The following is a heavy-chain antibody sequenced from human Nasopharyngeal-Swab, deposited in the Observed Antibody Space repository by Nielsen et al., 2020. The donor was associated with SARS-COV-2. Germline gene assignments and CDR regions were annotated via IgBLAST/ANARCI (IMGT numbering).Heavy chain of an antibody. J-gene: IGHJ5*02. CDR1: GFTFDDYA. D-gene: IGHD6-19*01. Sequence: SLKISCAASGFTFDDYAMHWVRQAPGKGLEWVSGISWNSGRIGYADSVKGRFTISRDNAKNSLFLQMNSLRAEDTALYYCAKDLGIAVAGTGHDLWGQGTLVT. CDR2: ISWNSGRI. V-gene: IGHV3-9*01. CDR3: AKDLGIAVAGTGHDL.